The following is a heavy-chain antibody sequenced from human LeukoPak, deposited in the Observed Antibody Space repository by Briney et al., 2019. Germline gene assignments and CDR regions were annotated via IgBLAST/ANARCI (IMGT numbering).Heavy chain of an antibody. D-gene: IGHD6-13*01. J-gene: IGHJ4*02. V-gene: IGHV4-4*02. Sequence: SGTLYLTCAVSGGSISSSNWWSWVRQPPGKGLEWIGEIYHSGSTNYNPSLKSRVTISVDKSKNQFSLKLSSVTAADTAVYYCARDSSSWCRSVGYFDYWGQGTLVTVSS. CDR1: GGSISSSNW. CDR3: ARDSSSWCRSVGYFDY. CDR2: IYHSGST.